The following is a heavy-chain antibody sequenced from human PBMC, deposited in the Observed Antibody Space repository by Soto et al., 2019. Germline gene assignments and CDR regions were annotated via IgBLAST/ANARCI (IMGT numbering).Heavy chain of an antibody. D-gene: IGHD1-26*01. Sequence: XESLNISCKGCGYSFASYWISWVRQMPGKGLEWMGRIDPSDSYTNYSPSFQGHVTISADKSISTAYLQWSSLKASDTAMYYCARRRVGASDYWGQGTLVTVSS. CDR2: IDPSDSYT. CDR3: ARRRVGASDY. J-gene: IGHJ4*02. CDR1: GYSFASYW. V-gene: IGHV5-10-1*01.